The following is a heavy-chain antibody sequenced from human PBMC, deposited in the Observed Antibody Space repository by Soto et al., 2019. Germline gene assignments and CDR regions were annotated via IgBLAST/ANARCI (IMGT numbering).Heavy chain of an antibody. D-gene: IGHD3-22*01. Sequence: SETLSLTCTVSGGSISSGGYYWSWIRQHPGKGLEWIGYIYYSGSTYYNPSLKSRVTISVDTSKNQFSLKLSSVTAADTAVYYCARGSVGYYDSSGYYAPFDYWGQGTLVTVSS. V-gene: IGHV4-31*03. CDR3: ARGSVGYYDSSGYYAPFDY. CDR1: GGSISSGGYY. CDR2: IYYSGST. J-gene: IGHJ4*02.